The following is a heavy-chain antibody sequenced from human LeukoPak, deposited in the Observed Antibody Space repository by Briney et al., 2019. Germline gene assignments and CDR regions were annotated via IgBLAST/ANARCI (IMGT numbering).Heavy chain of an antibody. Sequence: GGSLRLSCAASGFTFSSYAMNWVRQAPGKGLEWVSDISGSGGSTYYADSVKGRFTISRDNSKNTVYLQMNSLRAEDTAVYYCAELGITMIGGVWGKGTTVTISS. J-gene: IGHJ6*04. V-gene: IGHV3-23*01. CDR2: ISGSGGST. CDR3: AELGITMIGGV. D-gene: IGHD3-10*02. CDR1: GFTFSSYA.